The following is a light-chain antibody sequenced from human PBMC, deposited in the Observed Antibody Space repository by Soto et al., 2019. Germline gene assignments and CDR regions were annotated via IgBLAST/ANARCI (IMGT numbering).Light chain of an antibody. Sequence: DIQLTQSPSFLSASVGDRVTITCRASQDITSFLAWYQQKPGKAPKLLIHTASTLQTGVPSRFSGSGSGTEFTLTISSLQPEDFATYYCQQRKNYPITFGQGTRLEIK. V-gene: IGKV1-9*01. J-gene: IGKJ5*01. CDR2: TAS. CDR1: QDITSF. CDR3: QQRKNYPIT.